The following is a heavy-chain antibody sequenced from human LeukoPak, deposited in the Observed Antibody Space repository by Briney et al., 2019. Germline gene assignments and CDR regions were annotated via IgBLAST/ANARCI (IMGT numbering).Heavy chain of an antibody. Sequence: GGSLRLSCAAPGFTFSSYWMSWVRQAPGKGLEWVANIKKDGSEKYPVDSVKGRFTISRDNAKTSLYLQMNTLRAEDTAVYYCARHLSGVTGYTYGRGIDYWGQGTLVTVSS. V-gene: IGHV3-7*01. CDR3: ARHLSGVTGYTYGRGIDY. CDR1: GFTFSSYW. D-gene: IGHD5-18*01. CDR2: IKKDGSEK. J-gene: IGHJ4*02.